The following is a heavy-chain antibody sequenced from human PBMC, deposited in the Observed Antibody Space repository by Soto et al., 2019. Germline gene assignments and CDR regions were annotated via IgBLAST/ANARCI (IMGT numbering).Heavy chain of an antibody. CDR1: GFTFSSYW. V-gene: IGHV3-7*01. CDR3: ARGISPLDY. Sequence: PGGSLRLSCGASGFTFSSYWMTWVRQAPGKGLEWVAGIKQDGSDKYYVDSVKGRFTISRDNAKNSMYLQMTSLKAEDSAVYYCARGISPLDYWGQGTVVTVSS. D-gene: IGHD3-3*02. J-gene: IGHJ4*02. CDR2: IKQDGSDK.